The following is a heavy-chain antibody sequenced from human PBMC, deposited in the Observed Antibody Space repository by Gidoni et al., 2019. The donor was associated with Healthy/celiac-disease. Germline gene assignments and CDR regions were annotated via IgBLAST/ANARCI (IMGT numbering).Heavy chain of an antibody. J-gene: IGHJ4*02. CDR1: GFTFSSYA. CDR2: ISYDGSNK. CDR3: ARGWGYCAMAPKSCTLDY. Sequence: QVQLVESGGGVVQPGRSLILSCAASGFTFSSYAMHWVRQAPGKGLEWVAVISYDGSNKYYADSVKGRFTISRDNSKNTLYLQMNSLRAEDTAVYYCARGWGYCAMAPKSCTLDYWGQGTLVTVSS. V-gene: IGHV3-30-3*01. D-gene: IGHD5-12*01.